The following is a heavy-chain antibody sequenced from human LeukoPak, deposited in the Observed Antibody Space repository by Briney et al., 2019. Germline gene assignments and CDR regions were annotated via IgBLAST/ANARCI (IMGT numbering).Heavy chain of an antibody. D-gene: IGHD1-20*01. Sequence: GGSLRLSCAASGFTFSSYWMSWVRQAPGKGLEWVANIKQDGSEKYYVDSVKGRFTISRDNAKNSLYLQMNSLRAEDTAVYYCARDRGGLITGPDYFDYWGQGTLVTVSS. CDR1: GFTFSSYW. CDR3: ARDRGGLITGPDYFDY. V-gene: IGHV3-7*01. J-gene: IGHJ4*02. CDR2: IKQDGSEK.